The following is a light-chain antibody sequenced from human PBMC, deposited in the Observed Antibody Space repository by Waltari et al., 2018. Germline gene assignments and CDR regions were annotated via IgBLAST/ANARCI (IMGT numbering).Light chain of an antibody. CDR1: QSISRS. V-gene: IGKV1-39*01. J-gene: IGKJ2*02. CDR2: GAS. Sequence: DIQLPQSPSSLSASVGDRVTITCRASQSISRSLNWYQQKPGTAPNLLISGASSLQSGVPSRFSGGGAGTDFTLTSSSLQGEDFATYDCQQSFSTLCTFGQGTKVEI. CDR3: QQSFSTLCT.